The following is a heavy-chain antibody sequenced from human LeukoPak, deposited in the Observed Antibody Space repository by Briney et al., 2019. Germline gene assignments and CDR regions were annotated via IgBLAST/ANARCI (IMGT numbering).Heavy chain of an antibody. CDR1: GGSISGYF. D-gene: IGHD6-19*01. Sequence: SETLSLTCTVSGGSISGYFWSWIRQPPGKGLELIGYLYYSGSTNYNPSLKSRVTVSVDTSKDRFSLRLSSVTAADTAVYYCARLLAVAGGDAFDIWGQGKMVTVSS. J-gene: IGHJ3*02. CDR2: LYYSGST. CDR3: ARLLAVAGGDAFDI. V-gene: IGHV4-59*08.